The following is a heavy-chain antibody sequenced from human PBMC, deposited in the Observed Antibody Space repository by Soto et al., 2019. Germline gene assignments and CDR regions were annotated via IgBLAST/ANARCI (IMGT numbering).Heavy chain of an antibody. CDR2: INPSGGST. D-gene: IGHD2-8*01. CDR3: ARPPYPGCINAVCYPLDY. CDR1: GYPFTRYY. J-gene: IGHJ4*02. V-gene: IGHV1-46*01. Sequence: SVKVSCKASGYPFTRYYMHWVRQAPGQGLEWMGIINPSGGSTNYAQKLQGRVAMTRDTSTSTVYMELNSLRSEDTAVYYCARPPYPGCINAVCYPLDYWGQGTLVTVSS.